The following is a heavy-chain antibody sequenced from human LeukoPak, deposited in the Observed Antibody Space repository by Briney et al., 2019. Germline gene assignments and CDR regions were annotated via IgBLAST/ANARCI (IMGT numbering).Heavy chain of an antibody. CDR3: ARDHTTAAGSFDY. CDR1: GFTFSSYE. V-gene: IGHV3-48*03. Sequence: GGSLRLSCAASGFTFSSYEMNWVRQAPGKGLEWVSYISSSGSTIYYADSVKGRFTISRDNSKNTLYLQMNSLRAEDTAVYYCARDHTTAAGSFDYWGQGTLVTVSS. CDR2: ISSSGSTI. D-gene: IGHD6-13*01. J-gene: IGHJ4*02.